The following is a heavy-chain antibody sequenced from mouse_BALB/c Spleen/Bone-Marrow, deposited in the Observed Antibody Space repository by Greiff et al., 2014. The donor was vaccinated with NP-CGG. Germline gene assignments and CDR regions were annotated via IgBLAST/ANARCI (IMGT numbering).Heavy chain of an antibody. CDR1: GDSTTSGY. J-gene: IGHJ4*01. CDR3: ARSGSSGYHYYAMDY. Sequence: VQLQQSGPSLVKPSQTLSLTCSVTGDSTTSGYWNWIRKFPGNKLEYMGFISYSSSTYYNPSLKSRISITRDTSKNLYYLQLNSVTTEDSATYYCARSGSSGYHYYAMDYWGQGTSVTVSS. CDR2: ISYSSST. D-gene: IGHD3-1*01. V-gene: IGHV3-8*02.